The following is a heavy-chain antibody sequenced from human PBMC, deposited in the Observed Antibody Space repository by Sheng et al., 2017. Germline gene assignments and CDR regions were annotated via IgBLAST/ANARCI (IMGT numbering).Heavy chain of an antibody. V-gene: IGHV3-9*03. D-gene: IGHD4-17*01. J-gene: IGHJ3*02. Sequence: EVQLVESGGGLVQPGRSLRLSCAASGFTFDDYAMHWVRQAPGKGLEWVSGISWNSGSIGYADSVKGRFTISRDNAKNSLYLQMNSLRAEDMALYYCAKDMIPYGDYVLAAFDIWGQGTMVTVSS. CDR1: GFTFDDYA. CDR3: AKDMIPYGDYVLAAFDI. CDR2: ISWNSGSI.